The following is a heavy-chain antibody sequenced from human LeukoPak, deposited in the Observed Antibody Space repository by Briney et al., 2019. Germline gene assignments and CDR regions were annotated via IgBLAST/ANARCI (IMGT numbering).Heavy chain of an antibody. V-gene: IGHV3-74*01. CDR2: IRSDGGST. D-gene: IGHD4-11*01. J-gene: IGHJ4*02. CDR1: GVSFSYYW. Sequence: GGSLRLSCAASGVSFSYYWMHWVRQVPGKGLVWVSRIRSDGGSTTYADSVRGRFTISRDNAKNTLYLQMNSLRAEDTAVYYCAKDRSAITTGSGYFDYWGQGTRVTVSS. CDR3: AKDRSAITTGSGYFDY.